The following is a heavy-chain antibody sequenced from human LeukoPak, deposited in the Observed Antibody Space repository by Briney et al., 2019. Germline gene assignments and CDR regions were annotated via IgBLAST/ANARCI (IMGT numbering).Heavy chain of an antibody. Sequence: SETLSLTCTVSGGSLSRGGYYWSWIRQHPGKGLEYIGYIYYSGSIYYNPSLKSRVTISLDPSKNQFSLKLSSVTAADTAVYYCARDRGYSYGCDAFNIWGQGTMVTVSS. CDR3: ARDRGYSYGCDAFNI. D-gene: IGHD5-18*01. CDR1: GGSLSRGGYY. CDR2: IYYSGSI. V-gene: IGHV4-31*03. J-gene: IGHJ3*02.